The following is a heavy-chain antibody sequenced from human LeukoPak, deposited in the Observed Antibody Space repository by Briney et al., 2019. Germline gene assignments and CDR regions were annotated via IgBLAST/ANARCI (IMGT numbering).Heavy chain of an antibody. CDR3: ARTREQVLLLPHPFDH. J-gene: IGHJ4*02. Sequence: GGSLRLSCTASGFTFSTYSMNWLRQAPGRGPEWLAYISSRTMFYADSVKGRFTISRDNTKNSLYLQMNGLSVEDTALYYCARTREQVLLLPHPFDHWGQGTLVTVSS. CDR1: GFTFSTYS. D-gene: IGHD1/OR15-1a*01. CDR2: ISSRTM. V-gene: IGHV3-48*04.